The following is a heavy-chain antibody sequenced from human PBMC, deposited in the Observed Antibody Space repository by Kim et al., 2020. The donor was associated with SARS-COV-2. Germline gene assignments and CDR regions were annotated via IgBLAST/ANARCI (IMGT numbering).Heavy chain of an antibody. CDR3: AHSTFHGGSSDY. Sequence: RYSPSLKSRLTITKDTSKNQVVLTMTNMDPVDTATYYCAHSTFHGGSSDYWGQGTLVTVSS. V-gene: IGHV2-5*01. D-gene: IGHD6-6*01. J-gene: IGHJ4*02.